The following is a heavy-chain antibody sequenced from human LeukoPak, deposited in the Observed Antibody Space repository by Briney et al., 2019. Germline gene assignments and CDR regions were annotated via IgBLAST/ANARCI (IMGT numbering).Heavy chain of an antibody. CDR3: ARGIAAAGAYYYYYYMDA. D-gene: IGHD6-13*01. V-gene: IGHV1-69*05. CDR2: IIPIFGTT. Sequence: ASVKVSCKASGGTFSSYAISWVRQAPGQGLEWMGGIIPIFGTTNYAQKFQGRVTITTDESTSTAYMELSSLRSEDTAVYYCARGIAAAGAYYYYYYMDAWGKGTTVTVSS. CDR1: GGTFSSYA. J-gene: IGHJ6*03.